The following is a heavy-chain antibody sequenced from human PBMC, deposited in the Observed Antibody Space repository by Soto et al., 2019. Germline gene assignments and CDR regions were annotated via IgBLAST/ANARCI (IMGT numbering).Heavy chain of an antibody. Sequence: SSVKVSCKASTETFNNYGIAWGRQAPGQGLELMGWISTYNGNTNTYHKKRFQGRFTMTSDSASNTAYMELRSLTPDDTAVYYCARGGQKNVYTSIGPWGQGTLLTVSS. V-gene: IGHV1-18*04. J-gene: IGHJ5*02. CDR3: ARGGQKNVYTSIGP. CDR1: TETFNNYG. CDR2: ISTYNGNTNT. D-gene: IGHD1-1*01.